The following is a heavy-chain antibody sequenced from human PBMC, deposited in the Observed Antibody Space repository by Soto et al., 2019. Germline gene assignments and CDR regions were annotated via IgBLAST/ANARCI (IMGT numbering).Heavy chain of an antibody. D-gene: IGHD3-22*01. CDR1: GGTFSSYA. CDR2: IIPIFGTA. V-gene: IGHV1-69*13. J-gene: IGHJ4*02. Sequence: SVKVSCKASGGTFSSYAISWVRQAPGQGLEWMGGIIPIFGTANYAQKFQGRVTITADESTSTAYMELSSLRSEDTAVYYCARENTPYYDSSGYYVLWGQGTLVTVSS. CDR3: ARENTPYYDSSGYYVL.